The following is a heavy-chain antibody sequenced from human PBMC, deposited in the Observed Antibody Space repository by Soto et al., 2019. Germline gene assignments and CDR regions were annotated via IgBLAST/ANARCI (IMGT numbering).Heavy chain of an antibody. CDR1: GGTFSSYA. V-gene: IGHV1-69*13. D-gene: IGHD2-2*01. CDR2: IIPIFGTA. CDR3: ARGKYQLLSIAAAVRYDYYGMDV. J-gene: IGHJ6*02. Sequence: ASVKVSCKASGGTFSSYAISWVRQAPGQGLEWMGGIIPIFGTANYAQKFQGRVTITADESTSTAYMELSSLRSEDTAVYYCARGKYQLLSIAAAVRYDYYGMDVWGQGTTVTVSS.